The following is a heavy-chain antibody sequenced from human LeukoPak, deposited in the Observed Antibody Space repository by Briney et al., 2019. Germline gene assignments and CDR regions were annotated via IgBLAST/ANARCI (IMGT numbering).Heavy chain of an antibody. CDR1: GYTFTGYY. J-gene: IGHJ4*02. CDR2: INPNSGGT. Sequence: ASVKVSCKASGYTFTGYYMHWVRQAPGQGLEWMGWINPNSGGTNYAQKFQGRVTMTRDTSISTAYMEPSRLRSDDTAVYYCARDRVVGALSCFDYWGQGTLVTVSS. CDR3: ARDRVVGALSCFDY. D-gene: IGHD1-26*01. V-gene: IGHV1-2*02.